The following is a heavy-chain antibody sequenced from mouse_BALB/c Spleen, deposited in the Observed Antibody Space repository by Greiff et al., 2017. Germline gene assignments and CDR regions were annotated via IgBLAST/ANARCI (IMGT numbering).Heavy chain of an antibody. Sequence: EVNVVEPGGGLVQPGGSRKLSCAASGFTFSSFGMHWVRQAPEKGLEWVGYISSGSSTIYYADTVKGRFTMARDNPKNTLFLQMSSLRSEDTAKYYRAREGCNDGYLDYWGQGTTLTVSS. CDR1: GFTFSSFG. J-gene: IGHJ2*01. CDR2: ISSGSSTI. D-gene: IGHD3-3*01. CDR3: AREGCNDGYLDY. V-gene: IGHV5-17*02.